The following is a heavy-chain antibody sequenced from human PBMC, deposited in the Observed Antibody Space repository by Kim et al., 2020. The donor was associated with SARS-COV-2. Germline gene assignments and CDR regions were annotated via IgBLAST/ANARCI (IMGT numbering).Heavy chain of an antibody. CDR3: VGTTCGGDCYADY. J-gene: IGHJ4*02. CDR1: GFTFSDYY. D-gene: IGHD2-21*02. V-gene: IGHV3-11*03. Sequence: GGSLRLSCAASGFTFSDYYMSWIRQAPGKGLEWVSYISSSSSYTNYADSVKGRFTISRDNAKNSLYLQMNSLRAEDTAVYYCVGTTCGGDCYADYWGQGTLVTVSS. CDR2: ISSSSSYT.